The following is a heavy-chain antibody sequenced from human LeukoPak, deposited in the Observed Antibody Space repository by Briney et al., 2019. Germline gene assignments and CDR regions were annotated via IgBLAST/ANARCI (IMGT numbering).Heavy chain of an antibody. Sequence: GGSLRLSCAASGFAFSSYWMNWVRQAPGKGLVWVSRIDIDGSSTTYADSVKGRFTISRDNAKNTLYLQMNSLRAEDTAVYYCARGFTIFGVVNDGFDIWGQGTKVSVSS. CDR3: ARGFTIFGVVNDGFDI. CDR1: GFAFSSYW. J-gene: IGHJ3*02. D-gene: IGHD3-3*01. V-gene: IGHV3-74*01. CDR2: IDIDGSST.